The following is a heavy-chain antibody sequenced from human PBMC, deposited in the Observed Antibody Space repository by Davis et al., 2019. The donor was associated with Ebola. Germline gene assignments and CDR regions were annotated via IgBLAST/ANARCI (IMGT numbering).Heavy chain of an antibody. J-gene: IGHJ3*02. CDR1: GGSINSYY. V-gene: IGHV4-4*07. Sequence: PGGSLRLSCTVSGGSINSYYWSWIRQPAGKGLEWIGRIYTSGSPNYNPSLKSRVTMSVDTSKNQFSLKLSSVTAADTAVYYCARGFVDTAMVTLFAFDIWGQGTMVTVSS. CDR2: IYTSGSP. CDR3: ARGFVDTAMVTLFAFDI. D-gene: IGHD5-18*01.